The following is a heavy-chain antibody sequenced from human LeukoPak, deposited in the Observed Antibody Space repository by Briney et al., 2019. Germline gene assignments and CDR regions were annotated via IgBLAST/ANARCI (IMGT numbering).Heavy chain of an antibody. CDR2: IQPDGSEQ. Sequence: PGGSLGLSCAVSKFTFTFSSSWMSWVRQAPGKGLEWVGNIQPDGSEQYPVDSVKGRFTISRDNARKLVFLQMNSLRVEDTAVYYCARQSYAKFDPWGQGTLVTVSS. D-gene: IGHD3-16*01. V-gene: IGHV3-7*01. CDR1: KFTFTFSSSW. J-gene: IGHJ5*02. CDR3: ARQSYAKFDP.